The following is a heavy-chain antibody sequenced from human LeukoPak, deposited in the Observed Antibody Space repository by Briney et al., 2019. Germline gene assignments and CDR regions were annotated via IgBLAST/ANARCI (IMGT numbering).Heavy chain of an antibody. CDR2: IYYSGSA. D-gene: IGHD6-19*01. V-gene: IGHV4-39*07. CDR3: ATLYGRGWFRRRGNWFDP. J-gene: IGHJ5*02. Sequence: SETLSLTCTVSGGSISSSSYYWGWIRQPPGKGLEWIGSIYYSGSAYYNPSLKSRVTISVDTSKNQFSLKLSSVTAADTAVYYCATLYGRGWFRRRGNWFDPWGQGTLVTVSS. CDR1: GGSISSSSYY.